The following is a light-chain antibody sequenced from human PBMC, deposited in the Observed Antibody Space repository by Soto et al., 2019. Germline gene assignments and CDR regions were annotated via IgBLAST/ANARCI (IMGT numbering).Light chain of an antibody. CDR3: QQYNTYWT. V-gene: IGKV1-5*03. Sequence: DIQMTQSPSTLSASVGDRVTITCRASQSISNWLAWYQQKPGKAPKLLIYKASSLQSEVPSRFSGSGSGTEFTLTISSLQPDGFATYYCQQYNTYWTFGQGTKVEIK. CDR1: QSISNW. CDR2: KAS. J-gene: IGKJ1*01.